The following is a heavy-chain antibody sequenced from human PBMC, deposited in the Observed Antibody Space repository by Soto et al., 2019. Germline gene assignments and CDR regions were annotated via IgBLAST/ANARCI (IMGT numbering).Heavy chain of an antibody. D-gene: IGHD3-22*01. V-gene: IGHV3-13*01. CDR1: GFTFSSYD. J-gene: IGHJ4*02. CDR2: IGTAGDT. Sequence: GGSLRLSCAASGFTFSSYDMHWVRQATGKGLEWVSAIGTAGDTYYPGSVKGRFTISRENAKNSLYLQMNSLRAGDTAVYYCARGYYDSSGYPYFDYWGQGTLVTVSS. CDR3: ARGYYDSSGYPYFDY.